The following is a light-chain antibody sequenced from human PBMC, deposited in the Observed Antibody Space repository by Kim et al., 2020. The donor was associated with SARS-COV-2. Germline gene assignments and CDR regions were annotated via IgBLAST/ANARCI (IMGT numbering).Light chain of an antibody. CDR2: QDS. CDR1: KLGDKY. Sequence: SYELTQPPSVSVSPGQTASITCSGDKLGDKYVCWYQQKAGQSPVLVIYQDSERPSGIPERFSGSHSGNTATLTITGTQATDEADYYCQAWDSNIVFGTGTKVTVL. CDR3: QAWDSNIV. J-gene: IGLJ1*01. V-gene: IGLV3-1*01.